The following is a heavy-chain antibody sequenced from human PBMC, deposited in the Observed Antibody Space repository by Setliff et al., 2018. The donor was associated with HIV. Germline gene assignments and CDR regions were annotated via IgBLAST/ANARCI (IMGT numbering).Heavy chain of an antibody. Sequence: PSETLSLTCTVSGGSISSGSYYWSWIRQPAGKGLEWIGHIYTSGSTNYSPSLKSRVTISVDTSKNRFSLKLSSVTAADTAVYYCARGLSSGWYGYWYFDLWGRGTLVTVSS. CDR3: ARGLSSGWYGYWYFDL. V-gene: IGHV4-61*09. CDR1: GGSISSGSYY. J-gene: IGHJ2*01. D-gene: IGHD6-19*01. CDR2: IYTSGST.